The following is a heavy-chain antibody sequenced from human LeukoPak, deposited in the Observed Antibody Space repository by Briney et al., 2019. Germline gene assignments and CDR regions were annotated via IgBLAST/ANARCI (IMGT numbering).Heavy chain of an antibody. CDR3: ARRGITYSSSFFAF. J-gene: IGHJ4*02. V-gene: IGHV4-39*01. Sequence: SETLSLTCTVSGGSLGSSNYYWGWIRPPPGKGLEWIGHIFYSGNTYYNPSLRSRVTISVDTSKNQFSLHLSSVTAADTATYYCARRGITYSSSFFAFWGQGTLVTVSS. CDR2: IFYSGNT. D-gene: IGHD2-2*01. CDR1: GGSLGSSNYY.